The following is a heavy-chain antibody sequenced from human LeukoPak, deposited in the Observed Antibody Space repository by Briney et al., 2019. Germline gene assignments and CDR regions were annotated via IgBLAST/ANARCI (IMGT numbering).Heavy chain of an antibody. J-gene: IGHJ4*02. CDR2: IRDSGSST. D-gene: IGHD1-26*01. Sequence: GGSLRLSCAASGFTFSSYAMSWVRQAPGKGLEWVSAIRDSGSSTHYADSVKGRFTTSRDNSKNTLFLQMNSLRAEDTAIYYCAKYGPQDSGSSHFDYWGQGALVAVSS. CDR3: AKYGPQDSGSSHFDY. V-gene: IGHV3-23*01. CDR1: GFTFSSYA.